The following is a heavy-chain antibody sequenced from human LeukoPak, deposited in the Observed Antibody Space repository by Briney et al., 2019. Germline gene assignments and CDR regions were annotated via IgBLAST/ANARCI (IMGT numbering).Heavy chain of an antibody. J-gene: IGHJ4*02. Sequence: GGPLRLSCAASGFTFSSYAMSWVRQAPGKGLEWVSAISGSGGSTYYADSVKGRFTISRDNSKNTLYLQMNSLRAEDTAVYYCAKSRVVPAANPYYFDYWGQGTLVTVSS. D-gene: IGHD2-2*01. CDR3: AKSRVVPAANPYYFDY. CDR1: GFTFSSYA. V-gene: IGHV3-23*01. CDR2: ISGSGGST.